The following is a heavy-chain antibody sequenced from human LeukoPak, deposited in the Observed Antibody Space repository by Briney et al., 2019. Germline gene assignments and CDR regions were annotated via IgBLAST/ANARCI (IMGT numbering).Heavy chain of an antibody. CDR3: ARGGCYGSACFYN. J-gene: IGHJ4*02. CDR2: INNNGDSP. CDR1: GFTFNRFA. V-gene: IGHV3-64*01. Sequence: PGGSLRLSCVASGFTFNRFAMHWVRQAPGKGLEYVSAINNNGDSPYYAKSVKGRFTISRDNSKNTLYLQMGSLTTEDMAVYYCARGGCYGSACFYNWGQGTLVTFSS. D-gene: IGHD6-6*01.